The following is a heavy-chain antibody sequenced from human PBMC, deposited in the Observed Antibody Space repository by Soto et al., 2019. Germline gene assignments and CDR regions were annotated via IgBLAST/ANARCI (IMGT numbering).Heavy chain of an antibody. J-gene: IGHJ4*02. CDR3: ARRDESHFDY. CDR1: GGSISSSSYY. CDR2: IYNSGST. V-gene: IGHV4-39*01. Sequence: QLQLQESGPGLVKPSEPLSLTCTVSGGSISSSSYYWGWFRQPPGKGLEWIGSIYNSGSTYYNPSLKSRATISVDTSKNQFSLKLSSVTAAETAVYYCARRDESHFDYWGQGTLVTASS.